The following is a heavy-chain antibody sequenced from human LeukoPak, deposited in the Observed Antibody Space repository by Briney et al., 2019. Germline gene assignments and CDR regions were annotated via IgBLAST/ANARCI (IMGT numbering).Heavy chain of an antibody. J-gene: IGHJ3*02. CDR1: GFTFSSYS. V-gene: IGHV3-21*01. D-gene: IGHD3-16*01. Sequence: GGSLRLSCAASGFTFSSYSMNWVRQAPGKGLEWVSSISSSSSYIYYADSVKGRFTISRDNAKNSLYPQMNSLRAEDTAVYYCARDLSGLRGAFDIWGQWTMVTVSS. CDR3: ARDLSGLRGAFDI. CDR2: ISSSSSYI.